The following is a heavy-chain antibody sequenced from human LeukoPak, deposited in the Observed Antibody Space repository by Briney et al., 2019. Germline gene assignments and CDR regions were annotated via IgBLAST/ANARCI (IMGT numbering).Heavy chain of an antibody. CDR3: ARDQLTVTTWEFFLDY. Sequence: GGSLRLSCAASGFTFSSYAMHWVRQAPGKGLEWVAVISYDGSNKYYADSVKGRFTISRDNSKNTLYLQMNNLRAEDTAVYYCARDQLTVTTWEFFLDYWGQGTLVTVSS. CDR2: ISYDGSNK. V-gene: IGHV3-30-3*01. CDR1: GFTFSSYA. D-gene: IGHD4-17*01. J-gene: IGHJ4*02.